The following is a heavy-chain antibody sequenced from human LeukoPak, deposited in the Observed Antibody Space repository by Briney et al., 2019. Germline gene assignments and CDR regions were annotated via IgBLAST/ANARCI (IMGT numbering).Heavy chain of an antibody. CDR1: GDTFSSYA. V-gene: IGHV1-69*06. CDR2: IIPIFGST. J-gene: IGHJ5*02. Sequence: ASVKVSCNASGDTFSSYAISWVRQAPGQGLKWMGVIIPIFGSTNDAQKFQGRVTITADKSTSTAYIELSSLRSEDTAVYYCARTKGPNWFDPWGQGTLVTVSS. CDR3: ARTKGPNWFDP.